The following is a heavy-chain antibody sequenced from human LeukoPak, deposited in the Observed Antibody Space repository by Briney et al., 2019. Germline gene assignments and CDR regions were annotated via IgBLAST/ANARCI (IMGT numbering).Heavy chain of an antibody. D-gene: IGHD2-15*01. CDR2: ISGTSADI. V-gene: IGHV3-21*01. J-gene: IGHJ4*02. CDR1: ESTFRSYA. Sequence: PGGSLRLSCIGSESTFRSYAMNWVRQAPGKGLEWVSSISGTSADIYYGDSVKGRFTISRDNSKNTLYLQMNSLRAEDTAVYYCARDFVVVVAALDYWGQGTLVTVSS. CDR3: ARDFVVVVAALDY.